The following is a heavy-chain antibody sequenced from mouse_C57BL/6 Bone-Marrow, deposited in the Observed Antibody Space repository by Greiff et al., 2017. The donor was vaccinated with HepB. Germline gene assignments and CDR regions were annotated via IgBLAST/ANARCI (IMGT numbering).Heavy chain of an antibody. J-gene: IGHJ2*01. CDR3: AGGAGGDY. CDR2: ISSGGSYT. CDR1: GFTFSSYG. Sequence: DVMLVESGGDLVKPGGSLKLSCAASGFTFSSYGMSWVRQTPDKRLEWVATISSGGSYTYYPDSVKGRFTISRDNAKDTLYLQMSSLKSEDTAMYYWAGGAGGDYWGQGTTLTVSS. V-gene: IGHV5-6*02.